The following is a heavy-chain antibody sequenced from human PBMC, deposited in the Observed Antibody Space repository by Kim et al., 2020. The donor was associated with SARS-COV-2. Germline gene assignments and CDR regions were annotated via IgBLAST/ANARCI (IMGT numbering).Heavy chain of an antibody. J-gene: IGHJ6*02. CDR1: GYTFTGYY. CDR2: INPNSGGT. D-gene: IGHD3-10*01. Sequence: ASVKVSCKASGYTFTGYYMHWVRQAPGQGLEWMGWINPNSGGTNYAQKFQGWVTMTRDTSISTAYMELSRLRSDDTAVEYCARGARITMVRGVKNFGMDVWGQGTTVTVSS. CDR3: ARGARITMVRGVKNFGMDV. V-gene: IGHV1-2*04.